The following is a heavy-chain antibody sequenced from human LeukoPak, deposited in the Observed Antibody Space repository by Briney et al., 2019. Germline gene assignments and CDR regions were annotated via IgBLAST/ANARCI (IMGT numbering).Heavy chain of an antibody. J-gene: IGHJ4*02. V-gene: IGHV4-30-4*07. D-gene: IGHD3-9*01. CDR1: GGSISSGGYS. CDR3: ARGTVSPGPKYYDILTGYYKPLPFDY. CDR2: IYYSGST. Sequence: SETLSLTCAVSGGSISSGGYSWSWIRQPPGKGLEWIGYIYYSGSTYYNPSLKSRVTISVDTSKNQFSLKLSSVTAADTAVYYCARGTVSPGPKYYDILTGYYKPLPFDYWGQGTLVTVSS.